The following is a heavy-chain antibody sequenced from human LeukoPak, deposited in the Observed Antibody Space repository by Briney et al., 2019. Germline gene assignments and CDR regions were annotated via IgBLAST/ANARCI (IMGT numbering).Heavy chain of an antibody. J-gene: IGHJ4*02. V-gene: IGHV4-34*01. CDR2: INHSGST. CDR1: GGSFSGYY. D-gene: IGHD3-22*01. CDR3: ARGRPYYYDSSGYYSIGRHFDY. Sequence: SETLSLTCAVYGGSFSGYYWSLIRQPPGKGLEWIGEINHSGSTNYNPSLKSRVTISVDTSKNQFSLKLSSVTAADTAVYYCARGRPYYYDSSGYYSIGRHFDYWGQGTLVTVSS.